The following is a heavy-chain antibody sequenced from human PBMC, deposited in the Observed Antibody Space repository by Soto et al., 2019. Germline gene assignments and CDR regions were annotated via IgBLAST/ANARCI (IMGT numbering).Heavy chain of an antibody. V-gene: IGHV1-69*01. J-gene: IGHJ4*02. CDR1: GGTFSNYG. CDR2: IIPIYGTV. Sequence: QVQMVQSGAEVKKPGSSVKVSCKASGGTFSNYGIIWVRQAPGQGLEWMGGIIPIYGTVNYAQNFQGRVTITADESTNTAYMELSSLTSEDPAVFYCARSYYDSSGFLRGAPDYWGQGTLVTVFS. CDR3: ARSYYDSSGFLRGAPDY. D-gene: IGHD3-22*01.